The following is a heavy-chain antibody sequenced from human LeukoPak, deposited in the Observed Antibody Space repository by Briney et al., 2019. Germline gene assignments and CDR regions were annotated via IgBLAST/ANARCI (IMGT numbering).Heavy chain of an antibody. V-gene: IGHV7-4-1*02. Sequence: ASVKVSCKASGYTFTSYAMNWVRQAPGQGLEWMGWINTNTGNPTYAQGFTGRFVFSLDTSVSTAYLQISSLKAEDTAVYYCARVSYCGGACYPLDYWGQGTLVTVSS. D-gene: IGHD2-21*02. CDR2: INTNTGNP. J-gene: IGHJ4*02. CDR1: GYTFTSYA. CDR3: ARVSYCGGACYPLDY.